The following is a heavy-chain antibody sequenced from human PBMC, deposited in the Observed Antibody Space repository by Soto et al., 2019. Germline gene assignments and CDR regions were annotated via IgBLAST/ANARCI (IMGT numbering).Heavy chain of an antibody. CDR3: ARLYSSGWYVGPKSYGMDV. Sequence: GASVKVSCKASGGTFSSYAISWVRQAPGQGLEWMGGIIPIFGTANYAQKFQGRVTITADESTSTAYMELSSLRSEDTAVYYCARLYSSGWYVGPKSYGMDVWGQGTTVTVSS. V-gene: IGHV1-69*13. CDR2: IIPIFGTA. CDR1: GGTFSSYA. J-gene: IGHJ6*02. D-gene: IGHD6-19*01.